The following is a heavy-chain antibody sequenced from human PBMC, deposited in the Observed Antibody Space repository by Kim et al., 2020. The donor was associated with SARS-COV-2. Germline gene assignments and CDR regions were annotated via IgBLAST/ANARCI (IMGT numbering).Heavy chain of an antibody. CDR2: INPNSGGT. CDR3: ASCIAAAGNLPPVNDAFDI. Sequence: ASVKVSCKASGYTFTGYYMHWVRQAPGQGLEWMGWINPNSGGTNYAQKFQGRVTMTRDTSISTAYMELSRLRSDDTAVYYCASCIAAAGNLPPVNDAFDIWGQGTMVTVSS. J-gene: IGHJ3*02. D-gene: IGHD6-13*01. V-gene: IGHV1-2*02. CDR1: GYTFTGYY.